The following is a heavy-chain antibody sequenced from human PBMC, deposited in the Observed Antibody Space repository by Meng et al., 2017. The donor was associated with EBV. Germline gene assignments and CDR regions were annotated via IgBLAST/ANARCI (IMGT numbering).Heavy chain of an antibody. Sequence: QGQLQQWGAGLFKPWETLSLTCAVYGCSVNGYFWSWIRQPPGKGLEWIGELHHSGSTNYNPSLKSRLRISVDTSKNQFSLNLTSVTAADTAVYYCARVSPKRYFDYLAPPDYWGQGTLVTVSS. CDR1: GCSVNGYF. D-gene: IGHD3-9*01. CDR2: LHHSGST. V-gene: IGHV4-34*01. CDR3: ARVSPKRYFDYLAPPDY. J-gene: IGHJ4*02.